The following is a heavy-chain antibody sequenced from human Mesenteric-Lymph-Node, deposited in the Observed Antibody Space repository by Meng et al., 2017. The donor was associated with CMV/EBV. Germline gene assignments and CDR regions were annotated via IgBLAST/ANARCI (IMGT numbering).Heavy chain of an antibody. CDR1: GGTFSSYT. D-gene: IGHD3-3*01. Sequence: SVKVSCKASGGTFSSYTISWVRQAPGQGLEWMGRIIPILGIANYAQKFQGRVTITADKSTSTAYMELSSLRSEDTAVYYCAREGHTIFGVVSNAFDIWGQGTMVTVSS. J-gene: IGHJ3*02. CDR3: AREGHTIFGVVSNAFDI. V-gene: IGHV1-69*04. CDR2: IIPILGIA.